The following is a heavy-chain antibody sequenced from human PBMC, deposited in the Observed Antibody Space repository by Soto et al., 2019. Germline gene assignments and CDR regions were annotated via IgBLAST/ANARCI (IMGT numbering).Heavy chain of an antibody. J-gene: IGHJ4*02. V-gene: IGHV3-23*01. CDR3: AKDSHWGLISPTHDY. CDR2: FRESGGTT. Sequence: SGGSLRLSCAASGFTFSSSAMSRVRQAPGKGLEWVATFRESGGTTHYADSVKGRFTISRDASKNMLNLQMNSLRAEDTAIYYCAKDSHWGLISPTHDYWGQGTRVSVSS. CDR1: GFTFSSSA. D-gene: IGHD3-16*01.